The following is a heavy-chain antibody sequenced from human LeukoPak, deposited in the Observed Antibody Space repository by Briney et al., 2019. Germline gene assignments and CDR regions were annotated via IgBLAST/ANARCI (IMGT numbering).Heavy chain of an antibody. CDR3: ARYCSSTSCPFDY. D-gene: IGHD2-2*01. J-gene: IGHJ4*02. Sequence: PSQTLSLTCTVSGDSVISGTSFWGWIRQHPGKGLEWVGYIHHSGHTYDNPSLQSRVIISMDKSKNQFSLKLNSVTAADTAVYYCARYCSSTSCPFDYWGQGALGTVSS. CDR2: IHHSGHT. CDR1: GDSVISGTSF. V-gene: IGHV4-31*03.